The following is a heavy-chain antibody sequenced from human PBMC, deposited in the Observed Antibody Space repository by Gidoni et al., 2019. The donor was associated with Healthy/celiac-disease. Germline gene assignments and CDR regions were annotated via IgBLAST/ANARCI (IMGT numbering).Heavy chain of an antibody. D-gene: IGHD6-19*01. V-gene: IGHV3-48*02. J-gene: IGHJ4*02. Sequence: EVQLVESVGGLVQLEGSLRLACAASGFTFTSYSMNWVRQAPGKGLEWVSYISSSSSTIYYADSVKGRFTISRDNAKNSLYLQMNSLRDEDTAVYYCARGPSSGWSLQDYFDYWGQGTLVTVSS. CDR2: ISSSSSTI. CDR1: GFTFTSYS. CDR3: ARGPSSGWSLQDYFDY.